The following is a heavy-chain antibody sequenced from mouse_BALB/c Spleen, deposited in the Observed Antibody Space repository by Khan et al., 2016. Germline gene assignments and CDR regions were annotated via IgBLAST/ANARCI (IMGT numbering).Heavy chain of an antibody. CDR1: GYSFTGYY. Sequence: LVKTGASVKISCKASGYSFTGYYIHWVEQSHGKGLEWIGYISCYNGATNYNQKFRGKATFTVDTSSSTAYMQFNSLTSEDSEFYYCARGDYDGYYARDYWGKGTSVTVSS. V-gene: IGHV1S34*01. CDR3: ARGDYDGYYARDY. D-gene: IGHD2-4*01. CDR2: ISCYNGAT. J-gene: IGHJ4*01.